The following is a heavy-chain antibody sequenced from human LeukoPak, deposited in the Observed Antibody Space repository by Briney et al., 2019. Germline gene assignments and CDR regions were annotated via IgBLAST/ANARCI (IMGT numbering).Heavy chain of an antibody. V-gene: IGHV4-34*01. D-gene: IGHD6-19*01. CDR1: GGSFSGYY. CDR3: ARWSSGWYGVAFDI. Sequence: SSESLSLTCAVYGGSFSGYYWSWVRQPPGKGLEWIGEINHSGSTKYNPPLKSRVTISVDTSKNQFSLKLSSVPAADTAVYYCARWSSGWYGVAFDIWGQGTMVSVSS. J-gene: IGHJ3*02. CDR2: INHSGST.